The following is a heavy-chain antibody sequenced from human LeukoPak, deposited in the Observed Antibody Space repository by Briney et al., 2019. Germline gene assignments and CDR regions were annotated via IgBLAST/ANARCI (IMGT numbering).Heavy chain of an antibody. CDR2: IYSGGST. CDR3: ARAMVRGVLPY. D-gene: IGHD3-10*01. J-gene: IGHJ4*02. CDR1: GFTFDDYG. Sequence: GGSLRLSCAASGFTFDDYGISWVRQAPGKGLEWVSLIYSGGSTYYADSVKGRFTISRDNPKSTLHLQMNSLRSEDTAVYYCARAMVRGVLPYWGQGTLVTVSS. V-gene: IGHV3-66*02.